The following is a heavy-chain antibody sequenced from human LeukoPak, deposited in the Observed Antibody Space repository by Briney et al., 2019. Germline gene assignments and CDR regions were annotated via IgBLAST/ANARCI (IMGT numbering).Heavy chain of an antibody. CDR2: INPNSGGT. Sequence: GAPVKVSCKASGYTFTDYYIDWVRQAPGQGLEWMGWINPNSGGTNYAQKFQGRVTMTRDTSISTAYMELSSLRSDDTAVYYCARALSLDYWGQGTLVAVSS. CDR1: GYTFTDYY. J-gene: IGHJ4*02. V-gene: IGHV1-2*02. CDR3: ARALSLDY.